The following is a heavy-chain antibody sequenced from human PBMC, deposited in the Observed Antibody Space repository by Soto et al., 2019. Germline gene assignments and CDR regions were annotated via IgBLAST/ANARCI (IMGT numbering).Heavy chain of an antibody. CDR2: IYYSGST. Sequence: PSETLSLTCTVSGGSISSYYWSWIRQPPGKGLEWIGYIYYSGSTNYNPSLKSRVTISVDTSKNQFSLKLSSVTAADTAVYYCARALDTAIDNWFDPWGQGTLVTVSS. V-gene: IGHV4-59*01. J-gene: IGHJ5*02. CDR3: ARALDTAIDNWFDP. D-gene: IGHD5-18*01. CDR1: GGSISSYY.